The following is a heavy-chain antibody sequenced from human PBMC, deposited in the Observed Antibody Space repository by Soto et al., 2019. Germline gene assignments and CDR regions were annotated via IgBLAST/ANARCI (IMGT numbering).Heavy chain of an antibody. J-gene: IGHJ4*02. CDR3: AREGDDYNPSFGY. CDR2: IWYDGSNK. V-gene: IGHV3-33*01. Sequence: LRLSCAASGFTFSSYGMHWVRQAPGKGLEWVAVIWYDGSNKYYADSVKGRFTISRDNSKNTLYLQMNSLRAEDTAVYYCAREGDDYNPSFGYWGQGTLVTVSS. CDR1: GFTFSSYG. D-gene: IGHD4-4*01.